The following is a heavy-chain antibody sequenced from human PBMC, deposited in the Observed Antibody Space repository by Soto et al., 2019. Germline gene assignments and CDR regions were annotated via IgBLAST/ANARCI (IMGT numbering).Heavy chain of an antibody. CDR2: ISWDGGST. CDR3: AKDFSGSFDY. D-gene: IGHD1-26*01. Sequence: GGSLRLSCAASGFTFDDYTMHWVRQAPGKGLEWVSLISWDGGSTYYADSVKGRFTISRDNSKNSLYLQMNSLRTEDTALYYCAKDFSGSFDYWGQGTLVTVSS. V-gene: IGHV3-43*01. J-gene: IGHJ4*02. CDR1: GFTFDDYT.